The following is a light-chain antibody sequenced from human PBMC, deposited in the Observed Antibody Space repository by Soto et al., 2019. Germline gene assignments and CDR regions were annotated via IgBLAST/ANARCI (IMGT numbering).Light chain of an antibody. CDR3: SSYTSNSTLVV. CDR2: GVS. Sequence: QSALTQPASVSGSPGQSITISCTGSSSDVGGYNYVSWYQQHPGKAPKVMIYGVSNRPSGVSNRLSGSKSGNTASLTISGLQAEDDADYYCSSYTSNSTLVVFGGGTKLTVL. CDR1: SSDVGGYNY. V-gene: IGLV2-14*03. J-gene: IGLJ2*01.